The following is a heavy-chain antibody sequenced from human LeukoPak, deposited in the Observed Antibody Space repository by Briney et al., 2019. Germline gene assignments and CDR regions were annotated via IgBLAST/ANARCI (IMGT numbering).Heavy chain of an antibody. Sequence: PGGSLRLSCAASGLTFSNYWMSWVRQAPGKGLEWVANIKQDGSEKYYVDSVKGRFTISRDNDENSLYLQMNSLRAEDAAVYYCASGRQLGYWGQGTLLTVSS. J-gene: IGHJ4*02. CDR1: GLTFSNYW. CDR3: ASGRQLGY. V-gene: IGHV3-7*01. CDR2: IKQDGSEK. D-gene: IGHD6-13*01.